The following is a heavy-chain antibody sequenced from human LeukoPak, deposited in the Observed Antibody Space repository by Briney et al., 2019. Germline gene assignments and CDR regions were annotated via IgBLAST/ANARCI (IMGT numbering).Heavy chain of an antibody. D-gene: IGHD1-14*01. CDR2: IKLEGSEK. CDR3: ARVPERESGWANYCYYGMDV. Sequence: GGSLRLSCAALGLTLSSYSMSWVRQAPGKGLEWVANIKLEGSEKYYVDSVKGRFTISRDNAKNSLYLQMNSLRAEDTAVYCCARVPERESGWANYCYYGMDVWGQGTTVTVSS. V-gene: IGHV3-7*01. J-gene: IGHJ6*02. CDR1: GLTLSSYS.